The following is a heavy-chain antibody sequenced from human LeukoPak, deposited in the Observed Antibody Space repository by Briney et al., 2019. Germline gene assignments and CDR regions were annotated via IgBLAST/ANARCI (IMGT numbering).Heavy chain of an antibody. D-gene: IGHD5-18*01. V-gene: IGHV4-39*01. Sequence: SQTLSLTCTVSGGSISSSSYYWGWIRQPPGKGLEWIGSIYYSGSTDYNPSLKSRVTISVDTSKNQFSLKLSSVTAADTAVYYCARSANQIQLWSPFDYWGQGTLVTVSS. CDR1: GGSISSSSYY. CDR2: IYYSGST. CDR3: ARSANQIQLWSPFDY. J-gene: IGHJ4*02.